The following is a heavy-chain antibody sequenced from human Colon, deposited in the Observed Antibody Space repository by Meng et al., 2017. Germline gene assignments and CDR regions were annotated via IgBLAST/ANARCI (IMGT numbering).Heavy chain of an antibody. CDR1: GFTFSKAW. CDR2: IKSKTDGGTT. J-gene: IGHJ4*02. Sequence: GESLKISCAGSGFTFSKAWMSWVRQAPGKGLEWVGRIKSKTDGGTTDYAAPVKGRFTISKDDSKNTLSLQMNSLKTEETAVYYCTTDGQDYWGQGTLVTVSS. V-gene: IGHV3-15*01. CDR3: TTDGQDY.